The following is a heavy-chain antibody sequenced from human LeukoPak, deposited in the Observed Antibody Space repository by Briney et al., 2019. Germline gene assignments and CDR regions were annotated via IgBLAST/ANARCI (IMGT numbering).Heavy chain of an antibody. Sequence: GSLRLSCAASGFTFSTYAMSWVRQAPGKGLEWVSAMSGSGRSTYNTDSVKGRFTISRDNSKNTLYLQMNSLRVEDTAVYYCAKDREIVGATTGYFDYWGQGTLVTVSS. D-gene: IGHD1-26*01. CDR3: AKDREIVGATTGYFDY. J-gene: IGHJ4*02. CDR2: MSGSGRST. CDR1: GFTFSTYA. V-gene: IGHV3-23*01.